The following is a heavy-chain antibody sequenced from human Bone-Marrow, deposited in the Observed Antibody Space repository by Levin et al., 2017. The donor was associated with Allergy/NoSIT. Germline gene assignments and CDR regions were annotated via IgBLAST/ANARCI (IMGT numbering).Heavy chain of an antibody. CDR1: GFTFNNFA. D-gene: IGHD6-13*01. CDR2: IAGDGAT. CDR3: AKGIATGKVDWFDP. V-gene: IGHV3-23*01. Sequence: GESLKISCAASGFTFNNFAMMWVRQAPGKGLEWVSTIAGDGATYYADSVKGRFTISRDNSKDTLYVAMTSLRVEDTAMYYCAKGIATGKVDWFDPWGQGTLVTVSS. J-gene: IGHJ5*02.